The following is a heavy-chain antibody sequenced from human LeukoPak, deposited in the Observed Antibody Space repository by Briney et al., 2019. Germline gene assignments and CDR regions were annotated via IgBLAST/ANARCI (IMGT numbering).Heavy chain of an antibody. J-gene: IGHJ4*02. CDR2: IYYSGST. V-gene: IGHV4-39*07. CDR1: GGSISSSSYY. CDR3: ASIAARVLFDY. Sequence: SETLSLTCTVSGGSISSSSYYWGWIRQPPGKGLEWIGSIYYSGSTYYNPSLDSRVTISVDTSKNQFSLKLRSVTAADTAVYYCASIAARVLFDYWGQGTLATVSS. D-gene: IGHD6-6*01.